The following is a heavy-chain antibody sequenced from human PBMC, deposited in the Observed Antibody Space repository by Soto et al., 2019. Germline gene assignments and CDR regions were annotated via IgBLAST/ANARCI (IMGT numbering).Heavy chain of an antibody. V-gene: IGHV3-30*18. CDR3: AKAPLRFLEWLYPDY. CDR2: ISYDGSNK. CDR1: GFTFSSYG. D-gene: IGHD3-3*01. J-gene: IGHJ4*02. Sequence: GGSLRLSCAASGFTFSSYGMHWVRQAPGKGLEWVAVISYDGSNKYYADSVKGRFTISRDNSKNTLYLQMNSLRAEDTAVYYCAKAPLRFLEWLYPDYWGQGTLVTVSS.